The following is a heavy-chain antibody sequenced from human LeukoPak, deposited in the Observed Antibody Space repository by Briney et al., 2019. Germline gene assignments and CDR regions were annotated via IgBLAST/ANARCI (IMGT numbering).Heavy chain of an antibody. J-gene: IGHJ4*02. CDR3: ARASYYYDCSGYYY. Sequence: SVKASCKASGGTFSSYAISWVRQAPGQGLEWMGRIIPIFGTANYAQKFQGRDTSTTDESTSTAYMELSSLRSEDTAVYYCARASYYYDCSGYYYWGQGTLVTVSS. CDR2: IIPIFGTA. D-gene: IGHD3-22*01. CDR1: GGTFSSYA. V-gene: IGHV1-69*05.